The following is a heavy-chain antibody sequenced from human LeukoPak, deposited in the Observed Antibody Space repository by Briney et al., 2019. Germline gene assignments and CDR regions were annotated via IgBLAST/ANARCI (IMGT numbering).Heavy chain of an antibody. CDR2: FGAGTGAIT. CDR3: AREGKQLASAVDY. V-gene: IGHV3-23*01. D-gene: IGHD6-13*01. Sequence: GGSLRLSCAASGFAFSTYAMRWVRQAPGKGLEWVSAFGAGTGAITIYADSVKGRFTISRDNAKSSLYLQMNSLRVEDTAVYYCAREGKQLASAVDYWGQGTLVTVSS. CDR1: GFAFSTYA. J-gene: IGHJ4*02.